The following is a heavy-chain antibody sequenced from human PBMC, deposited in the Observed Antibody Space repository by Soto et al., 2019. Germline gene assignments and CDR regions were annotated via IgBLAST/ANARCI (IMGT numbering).Heavy chain of an antibody. D-gene: IGHD4-17*01. J-gene: IGHJ5*02. CDR1: GGSISHYY. V-gene: IGHV4-59*12. Sequence: SETLSLTCTVSGGSISHYYWSWIRQPPGKGLEWIGYIYYSGSTYYNPSLKSRVTISVDTSKNQFSLKLSSVTAADTAVYYCARVSHDYGDYAGDWFDPWRQGTLVTVSS. CDR2: IYYSGST. CDR3: ARVSHDYGDYAGDWFDP.